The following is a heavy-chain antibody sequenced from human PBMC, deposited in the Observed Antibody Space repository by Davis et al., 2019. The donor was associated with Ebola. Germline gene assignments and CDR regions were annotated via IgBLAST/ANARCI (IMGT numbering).Heavy chain of an antibody. CDR2: ISSSGSYI. V-gene: IGHV3-21*01. CDR1: GFTFSSYD. CDR3: ISSSWYGNFDY. Sequence: GSLSLSCAASGFTFSSYDLNWVLQASGKGLEWVSSISSSGSYIYYADSVKGRFTISRDNAKNSLYLQMNSLRAEDTAVYYCISSSWYGNFDYWGQGTLVTVSS. J-gene: IGHJ4*02. D-gene: IGHD6-13*01.